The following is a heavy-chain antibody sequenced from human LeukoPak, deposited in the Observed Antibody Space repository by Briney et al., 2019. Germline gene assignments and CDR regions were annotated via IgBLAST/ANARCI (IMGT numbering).Heavy chain of an antibody. J-gene: IGHJ4*02. CDR1: GFTFSSYA. CDR2: ICGSGGST. V-gene: IGHV3-23*01. CDR3: AKDASGSYPY. Sequence: GGSLRLSCAASGFTFSSYAMSCVRQAPGKWLEWVSAICGSGGSTYYAGSVKGRFTISRDNSKNTLYLQMNSLRAEDTAVYYCAKDASGSYPYWGQGTLVTVSS. D-gene: IGHD1-26*01.